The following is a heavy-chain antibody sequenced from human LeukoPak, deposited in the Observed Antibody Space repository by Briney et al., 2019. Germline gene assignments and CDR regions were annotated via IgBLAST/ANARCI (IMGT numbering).Heavy chain of an antibody. Sequence: GGSLRLSCAASGFTFEDYDIHWVRQAPGKGLEWVTLISGDGGSTYYADSVKGRFTISTDNSKNSLYLHMNSLRTEDTALYYCAKAWFGERSGGGFDYWGQGTLVTVSS. D-gene: IGHD3-10*01. CDR3: AKAWFGERSGGGFDY. J-gene: IGHJ4*02. CDR2: ISGDGGST. CDR1: GFTFEDYD. V-gene: IGHV3-43*02.